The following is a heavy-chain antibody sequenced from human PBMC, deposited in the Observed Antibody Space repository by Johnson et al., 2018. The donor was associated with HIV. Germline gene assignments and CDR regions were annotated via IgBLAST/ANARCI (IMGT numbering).Heavy chain of an antibody. CDR3: ARRGGAFDI. J-gene: IGHJ3*02. Sequence: VQLVESGGGLVQPGGSLRLSCVASGFTFSHYWMRWVRQGPGKGLEWVSHINHDGSATTYVDSVKGRVTISRDNAKKSLFLQMRSLRAEDTAIYYVARRGGAFDIWGQGTMVTVSS. V-gene: IGHV3-7*04. D-gene: IGHD3-16*01. CDR1: GFTFSHYW. CDR2: INHDGSAT.